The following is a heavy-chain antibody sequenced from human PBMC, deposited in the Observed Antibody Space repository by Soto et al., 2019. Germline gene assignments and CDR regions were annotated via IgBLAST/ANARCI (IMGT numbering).Heavy chain of an antibody. V-gene: IGHV3-30-3*01. J-gene: IGHJ6*02. CDR2: ISYDGSNK. D-gene: IGHD5-18*01. CDR1: GFTFSSYA. Sequence: QVQLVESGGGVVQPGRSLRLSCAASGFTFSSYAMHWVRQAPGKGLEWVAVISYDGSNKYYADSVKGRFTISRDNSKNTLYLQMNSLRAEDTAVYYCAREGGIQLWPSYYYYGMDVWGQGTTVTVSS. CDR3: AREGGIQLWPSYYYYGMDV.